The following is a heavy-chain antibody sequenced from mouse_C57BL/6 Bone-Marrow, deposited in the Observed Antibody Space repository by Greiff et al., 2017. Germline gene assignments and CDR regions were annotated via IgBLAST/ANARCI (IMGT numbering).Heavy chain of an antibody. CDR3: ARWGRLYWYFDV. CDR2: IRNKANGYTT. Sequence: EVKLMESGGGLVQPGGSLRLSCAAPGFTFTDYYMSWVRQPPGQALEWLGFIRNKANGYTTEYSASVKGRFTISRDNSQSILYLQVNALSAEDSANDYCARWGRLYWYFDVWGTGTTVTVSS. J-gene: IGHJ1*03. CDR1: GFTFTDYY. D-gene: IGHD1-1*01. V-gene: IGHV7-3*01.